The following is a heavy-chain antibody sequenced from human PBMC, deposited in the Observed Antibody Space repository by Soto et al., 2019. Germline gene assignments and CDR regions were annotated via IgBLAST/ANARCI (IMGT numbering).Heavy chain of an antibody. CDR2: INPDGGGT. CDR3: AVGGNYLSMDV. Sequence: GASVKGSCKASGYTFTSYYMHWVRLAPGQGLEWMGIINPDGGGTSYAQQFQGRVIMTRDTSTSTVYMEMSSLRSEDTAVYYCAVGGNYLSMDVWGQGTTFTVSS. J-gene: IGHJ6*02. V-gene: IGHV1-46*01. D-gene: IGHD4-4*01. CDR1: GYTFTSYY.